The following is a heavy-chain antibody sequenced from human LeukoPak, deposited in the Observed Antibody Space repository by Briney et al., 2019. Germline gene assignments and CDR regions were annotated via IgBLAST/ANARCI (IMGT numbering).Heavy chain of an antibody. Sequence: SVKVSCKAAGCTFSNYTISSVRQAPGQGLEWMGRIIPILGIANYAQKFQGRVTITADKSTSTAYMELSSLRSEDTAVYYCARGGSYYGSGTDWVDLWGQGTLVTVSS. CDR1: GCTFSNYT. J-gene: IGHJ5*02. D-gene: IGHD3-10*01. V-gene: IGHV1-69*02. CDR3: ARGGSYYGSGTDWVDL. CDR2: IIPILGIA.